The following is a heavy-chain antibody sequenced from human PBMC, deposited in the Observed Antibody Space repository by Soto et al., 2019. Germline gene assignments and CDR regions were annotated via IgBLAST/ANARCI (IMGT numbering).Heavy chain of an antibody. V-gene: IGHV4-31*03. CDR1: GGSISSGGYY. J-gene: IGHJ6*02. CDR3: ARGGLGHYYGMDV. Sequence: QVQLQESGPGLVKPSQTLSLTCPVSGGSISSGGYYWSWIRQHPGKGLEGIGYIYYSGSTYYNPSLKSRVTVSVDTSKNQFSLKLSSVTAADTAVYYCARGGLGHYYGMDVWGQGTTVTVSS. D-gene: IGHD7-27*01. CDR2: IYYSGST.